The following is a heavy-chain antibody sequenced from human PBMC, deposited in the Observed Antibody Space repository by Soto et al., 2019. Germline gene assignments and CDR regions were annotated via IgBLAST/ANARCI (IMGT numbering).Heavy chain of an antibody. V-gene: IGHV1-2*02. Sequence: ASVKVSCKASGFSFTGYYIHWLRQAPGQGLEGMGWINAHSGGTEYAQKFQGRVTLTRDTSIATAYLTLTSLTSDDTALYYCAKDLTRQLAYWLDPWGQGTQVTVSS. CDR3: AKDLTRQLAYWLDP. CDR2: INAHSGGT. J-gene: IGHJ5*02. D-gene: IGHD6-6*01. CDR1: GFSFTGYY.